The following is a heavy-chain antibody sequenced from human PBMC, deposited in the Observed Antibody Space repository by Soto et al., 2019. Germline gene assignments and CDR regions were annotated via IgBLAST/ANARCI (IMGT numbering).Heavy chain of an antibody. CDR1: GYTFTNYG. CDR2: ISGYNGNT. Sequence: QVQGVQSGDEVKKPGASVKVSCKASGYTFTNYGFSWVRQAPGQGLEWMGWISGYNGNTKYAEKFQGKVTMTTDTSTSTGHMELRSLRSDDTAVYYFAREGQAPYYYYGMDVW. J-gene: IGHJ6*01. V-gene: IGHV1-18*01. CDR3: AREGQAPYYYYGMDV.